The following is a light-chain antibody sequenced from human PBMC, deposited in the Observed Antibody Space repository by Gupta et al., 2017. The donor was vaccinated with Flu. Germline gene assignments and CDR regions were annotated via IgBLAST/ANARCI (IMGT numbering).Light chain of an antibody. CDR1: SSNIGAGYD. V-gene: IGLV1-40*01. J-gene: IGLJ1*01. CDR3: QSYDSSLSAV. CDR2: GNS. Sequence: RVTISCTGSSSNIGAGYDVHWYQQLPGTAPKLLIYGNSNRPSGVPDRFSGSKSGTSASLAITGLQAEDEADYYCQSYDSSLSAVFGTGTKVTVL.